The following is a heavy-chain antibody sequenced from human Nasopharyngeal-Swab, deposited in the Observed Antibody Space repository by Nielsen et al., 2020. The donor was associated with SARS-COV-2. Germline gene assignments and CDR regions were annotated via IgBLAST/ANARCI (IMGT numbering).Heavy chain of an antibody. J-gene: IGHJ4*02. CDR3: AKKWSGSDDDGYFDY. D-gene: IGHD5-12*01. Sequence: GESLKISCAASGFTFSSYAMSWVRQAPGTGLEWVSAISGSGGSTYYADSVKGRFTISRDNSKNTLYLQMNSLRAEDTAVYYCAKKWSGSDDDGYFDYWGQGTLVTVSS. CDR1: GFTFSSYA. CDR2: ISGSGGST. V-gene: IGHV3-23*01.